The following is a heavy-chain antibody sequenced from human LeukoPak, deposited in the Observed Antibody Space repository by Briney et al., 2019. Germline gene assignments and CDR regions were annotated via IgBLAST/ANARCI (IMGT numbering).Heavy chain of an antibody. J-gene: IGHJ4*02. CDR2: IYYSGST. CDR1: GGSISSYY. Sequence: SETLSLTCTVSGGSISSYYWSWIRQPPGKGLEWIGYIYYSGSTNYNPSLKSRVTISVNTSKNQFSLKLSSVAAADTAVYYCARGSSRTNPFDYWGQGTLVTVSS. CDR3: ARGSSRTNPFDY. V-gene: IGHV4-59*08.